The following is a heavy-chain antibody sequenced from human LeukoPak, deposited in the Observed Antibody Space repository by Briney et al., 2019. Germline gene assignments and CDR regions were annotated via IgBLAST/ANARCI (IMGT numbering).Heavy chain of an antibody. J-gene: IGHJ5*02. V-gene: IGHV3-53*01. CDR1: GFTVSSNS. D-gene: IGHD3-10*01. CDR3: ARATPAGYYGWFDP. CDR2: IYSGGNT. Sequence: GGSLRLSCTVSGFTVSSNSMSWVRQAPGKGLEWVSFIYSGGNTHYSDSVKGRFTISRDNAKNSLYLQMNSLRAEDTALYYCARATPAGYYGWFDPWGQGTLVTVSS.